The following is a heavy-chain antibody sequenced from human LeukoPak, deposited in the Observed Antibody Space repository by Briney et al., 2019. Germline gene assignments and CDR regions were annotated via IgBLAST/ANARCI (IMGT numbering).Heavy chain of an antibody. CDR1: GYTFTGYY. Sequence: ASVKVSCKASGYTFTGYYMHWVRQAPGQGLEWMGRINPNSGGTNYAQKFQGRVTMTRDTSTSTAYMELSRLRSDDTAVYYCARVLRYCGGDCYDYWGQGTLVAVSS. V-gene: IGHV1-2*06. D-gene: IGHD2-21*01. CDR2: INPNSGGT. J-gene: IGHJ4*02. CDR3: ARVLRYCGGDCYDY.